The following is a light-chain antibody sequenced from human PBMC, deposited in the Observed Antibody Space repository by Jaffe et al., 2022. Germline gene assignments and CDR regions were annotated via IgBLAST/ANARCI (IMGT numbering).Light chain of an antibody. CDR3: QQYYGNLALT. CDR1: QSVLYDSNNKNY. Sequence: DIVMTQSPDSLAVSLGERATINCKSSQSVLYDSNNKNYLAWYQQKPGQPPKLLIYWASTRESGVPDRFSGSGSGTDFTLTISSLQAEDVAVYYCQQYYGNLALTFGGGTRVEIK. J-gene: IGKJ4*01. V-gene: IGKV4-1*01. CDR2: WAS.